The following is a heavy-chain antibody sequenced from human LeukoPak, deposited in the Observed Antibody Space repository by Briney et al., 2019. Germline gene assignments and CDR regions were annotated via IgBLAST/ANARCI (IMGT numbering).Heavy chain of an antibody. V-gene: IGHV3-43*02. D-gene: IGHD3-22*01. CDR3: ALNPPTGFKGTMINY. CDR2: ISGDGGST. CDR1: GFTFDDYA. Sequence: QAGGSLRLSCAASGFTFDDYAMHWVRQAPGKGLEWVSLISGDGGSTYYADSVKGRFTISRDNSKNSLYLQMNSLRTEDTALYYCALNPPTGFKGTMINYWGQGTLVTVSS. J-gene: IGHJ4*02.